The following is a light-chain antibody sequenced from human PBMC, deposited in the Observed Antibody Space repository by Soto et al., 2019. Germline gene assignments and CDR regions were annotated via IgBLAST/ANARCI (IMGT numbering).Light chain of an antibody. CDR1: QSVSSY. J-gene: IGKJ1*01. Sequence: EIVLTQSPGTLSLSPGDGATLSCRASQSVSSYLAWYQQKPGQAPRLLIYGASSRATGIPDRFSGSGSGTDFTLTSSRLEPEDFAVYYCQQYGSSPRTFGQGTKVDIK. V-gene: IGKV3-20*01. CDR3: QQYGSSPRT. CDR2: GAS.